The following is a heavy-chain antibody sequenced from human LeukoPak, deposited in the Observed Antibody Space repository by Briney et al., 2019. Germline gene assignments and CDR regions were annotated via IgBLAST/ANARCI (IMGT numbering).Heavy chain of an antibody. Sequence: PGGSLRLSCAASGFTFSSYAMSWVRQAPGKGLEWVSTISDGGGNTYYADSVKGRFTISRDNSKNTLYLQMKSLRAEDTAVYYCAKLYYASGRYSGFDYWGQGTLVTVSS. D-gene: IGHD3-10*01. CDR1: GFTFSSYA. CDR2: ISDGGGNT. V-gene: IGHV3-23*01. CDR3: AKLYYASGRYSGFDY. J-gene: IGHJ4*02.